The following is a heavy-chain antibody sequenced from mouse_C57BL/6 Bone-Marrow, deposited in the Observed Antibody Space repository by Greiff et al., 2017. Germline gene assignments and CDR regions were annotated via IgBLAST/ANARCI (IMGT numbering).Heavy chain of an antibody. V-gene: IGHV1-74*01. CDR3: ARDSSGYAWFAY. D-gene: IGHD3-2*02. Sequence: QVQLQQPGAELVKPGASVKVSCKASGYTFTSYWMHWVKQRPGQGLEWIGRIHPSDSDTNYNQKFKGKATLTVDKASSTAYMQLSSLTSEDSAVYYCARDSSGYAWFAYWGQGTLVTVSA. CDR2: IHPSDSDT. J-gene: IGHJ3*01. CDR1: GYTFTSYW.